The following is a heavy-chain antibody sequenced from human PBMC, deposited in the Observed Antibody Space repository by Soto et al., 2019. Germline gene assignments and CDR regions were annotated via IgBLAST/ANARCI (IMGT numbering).Heavy chain of an antibody. Sequence: EVQLLESGGGLVQPGGSLRLSCAASGFTFSSYAMSWVRQAPGKGLEWVSAISGSGGSTYYADSVKGRFTISRDNSKNTLYLQMHRLRAEDTAVYYCAKDWGCTGGSWFDPWGQGTLVTVSS. CDR2: ISGSGGST. CDR3: AKDWGCTGGSWFDP. CDR1: GFTFSSYA. D-gene: IGHD3-16*01. J-gene: IGHJ5*02. V-gene: IGHV3-23*01.